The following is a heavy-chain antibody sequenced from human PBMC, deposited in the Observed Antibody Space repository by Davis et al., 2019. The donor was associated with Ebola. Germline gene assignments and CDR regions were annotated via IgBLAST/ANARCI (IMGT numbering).Heavy chain of an antibody. CDR1: GFSFSNCW. V-gene: IGHV3-7*01. CDR3: AREMRGTADSH. Sequence: ESLKISCAASGFSFSNCWMSWVRQAPGKGLEWVANIKEDGSEKYYVDSVKGRFTISRDNAKNSLYLQMNSLRVEDTAMYYCAREMRGTADSHWGQGTLVTVSS. J-gene: IGHJ4*02. CDR2: IKEDGSEK. D-gene: IGHD1/OR15-1a*01.